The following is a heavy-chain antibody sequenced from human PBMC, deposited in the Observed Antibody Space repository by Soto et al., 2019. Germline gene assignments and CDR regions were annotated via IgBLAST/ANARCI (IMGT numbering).Heavy chain of an antibody. D-gene: IGHD3-3*01. CDR3: ARESGHFDS. V-gene: IGHV3-33*01. Sequence: QVQLVESGGGVVQPGRSLRLSCAASGFTFSSYGMHWVRQAPGKGLEWVSVIWFDGGKKDYADSVKGRFTISRDNSKNALYLQMTNLRAEDTAVYYCARESGHFDSWGKGTLVTVYS. J-gene: IGHJ4*02. CDR2: IWFDGGKK. CDR1: GFTFSSYG.